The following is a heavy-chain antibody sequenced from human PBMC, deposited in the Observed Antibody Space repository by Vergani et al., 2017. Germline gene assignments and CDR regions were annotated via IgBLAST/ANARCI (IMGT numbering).Heavy chain of an antibody. CDR2: IYPGDSDT. CDR1: GYSFTSYW. V-gene: IGHV5-51*01. D-gene: IGHD6-13*01. CDR3: ARGGIYTPAEEQQLVEGWCDP. Sequence: EVQLVQSGAEVKKPGESLKISCKGSGYSFTSYWIGWVRQMPGKGLEWMGIIYPGDSDTRYSPSFQGQVTISADKSISTAYLQWSSLKASDTAMYYCARGGIYTPAEEQQLVEGWCDPWGQGTLVTVSS. J-gene: IGHJ5*02.